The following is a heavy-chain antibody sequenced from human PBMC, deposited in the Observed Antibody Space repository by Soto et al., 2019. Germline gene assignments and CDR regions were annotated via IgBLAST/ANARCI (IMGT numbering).Heavy chain of an antibody. CDR3: VRAIRNQLLSDY. J-gene: IGHJ4*02. Sequence: QVQLVQSGAEVRKPGASVKVSCKASGYTFTSYDIGWVRQATGQGLGWMGWMNPNSANTGYAQKFQGRATMTRDTSISTAYMELNSLTSEDTAVYYCVRAIRNQLLSDYWGQGTLVTVSS. D-gene: IGHD2-2*01. CDR1: GYTFTSYD. V-gene: IGHV1-8*01. CDR2: MNPNSANT.